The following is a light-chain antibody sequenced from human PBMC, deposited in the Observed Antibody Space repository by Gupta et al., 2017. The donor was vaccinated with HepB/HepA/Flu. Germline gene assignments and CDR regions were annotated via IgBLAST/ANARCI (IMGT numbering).Light chain of an antibody. V-gene: IGKV1-39*01. CDR2: AAS. CDR3: QQSYITPPT. Sequence: DIQMTQSPSYLSASVGDRVTITCRASQSISSYLNWYQQKPGKAPHLLSYAASSFQSGVPSRFSGSGSGTDFTLTITSLQPEDFATYCCQQSYITPPTFGQGTKVEIK. CDR1: QSISSY. J-gene: IGKJ1*01.